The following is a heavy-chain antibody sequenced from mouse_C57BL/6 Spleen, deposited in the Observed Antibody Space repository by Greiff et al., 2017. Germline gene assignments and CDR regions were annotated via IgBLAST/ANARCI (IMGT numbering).Heavy chain of an antibody. J-gene: IGHJ2*01. D-gene: IGHD1-1*01. CDR3: AREEYYTIYFDY. V-gene: IGHV1-72*01. CDR2: IDPNSGGT. CDR1: GYTFTSYC. Sequence: VQLQQPGAELVKPGASVKLSCKASGYTFTSYCMHWVQQRPGRGLEWIGRIDPNSGGTKYNEKFKSKATLTIDKPSSTAYMQHSSLTSDDSAVFYCAREEYYTIYFDYWGQGTTLTVSS.